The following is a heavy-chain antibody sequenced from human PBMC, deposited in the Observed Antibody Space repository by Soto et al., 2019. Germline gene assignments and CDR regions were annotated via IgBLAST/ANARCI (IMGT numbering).Heavy chain of an antibody. CDR1: GGSVSSGSYY. V-gene: IGHV4-61*01. CDR2: IYYSGST. J-gene: IGHJ6*02. D-gene: IGHD3-9*01. CDR3: ARVCVTVIDCLDYYGMDV. Sequence: PSETLSLTCTVSGGSVSSGSYYWSWIRQPPGKGLEWIGYIYYSGSTNYNPSLKSRVTISVDTSKNQFSLKLSSVTAADTAVYYCARVCVTVIDCLDYYGMDVWGQGTTVTVSS.